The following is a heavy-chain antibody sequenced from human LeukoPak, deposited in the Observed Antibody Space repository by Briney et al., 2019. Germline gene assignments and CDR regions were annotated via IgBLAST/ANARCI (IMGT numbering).Heavy chain of an antibody. V-gene: IGHV3-21*01. Sequence: GGSLPLSCAASGFSFSSYSMNWVRQPPAKGLEWVSCISSGNIYIYYADSVKGRFTISRDNAKNSLFLQMNSLRAEDTAVYYCARDWNSMGYYYHMDVWGKGTTVTVSS. CDR3: ARDWNSMGYYYHMDV. J-gene: IGHJ6*03. CDR2: ISSGNIYI. D-gene: IGHD2/OR15-2a*01. CDR1: GFSFSSYS.